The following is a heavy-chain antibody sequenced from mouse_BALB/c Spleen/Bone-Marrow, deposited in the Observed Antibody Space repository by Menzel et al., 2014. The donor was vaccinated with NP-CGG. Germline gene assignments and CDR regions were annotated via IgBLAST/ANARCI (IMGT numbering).Heavy chain of an antibody. V-gene: IGHV8-12*01. D-gene: IGHD2-2*01. J-gene: IGHJ1*01. CDR3: ARRAGLRRTSLGYFDV. CDR1: GFSLSPSGMG. Sequence: QVTLKACGPGILQPSQTLSLARSFSGFSLSPSGMGVSWIRQPSGKGLECLAHIYWDDDKRYNPSLKSRLTISKDTSRNQVFLKITSVDTADTATYYCARRAGLRRTSLGYFDVWGAGTTVTVSS. CDR2: IYWDDDK.